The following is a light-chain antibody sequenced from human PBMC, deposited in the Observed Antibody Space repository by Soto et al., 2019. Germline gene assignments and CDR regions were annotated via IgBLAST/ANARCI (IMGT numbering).Light chain of an antibody. CDR2: DVS. CDR1: SSDVGGYNY. Sequence: QSALTQPASVSGSPGQSITISCTGTSSDVGGYNYVSWYQQHPGKAPKLMIYDVSNRPSGVSNRFSGSNSGNTASLTISGLQAEDEDDYYCSSSTSSSPYVVFGGGTKLTVL. J-gene: IGLJ2*01. CDR3: SSSTSSSPYVV. V-gene: IGLV2-14*01.